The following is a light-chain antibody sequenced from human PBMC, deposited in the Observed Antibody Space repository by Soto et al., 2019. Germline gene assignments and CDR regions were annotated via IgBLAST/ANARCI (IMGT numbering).Light chain of an antibody. J-gene: IGKJ2*01. CDR3: MQALQTPRYT. CDR1: QSLLHSNGYNY. Sequence: DIVMTQSPLSLPVTPGEPASISCRSSQSLLHSNGYNYLDWYLQKPGQSPQLLIYLGSNRASGVPDRFSGSGSGTDLTLKISRVEAEDVAVHYCMQALQTPRYTFGQGTKLEIK. V-gene: IGKV2-28*01. CDR2: LGS.